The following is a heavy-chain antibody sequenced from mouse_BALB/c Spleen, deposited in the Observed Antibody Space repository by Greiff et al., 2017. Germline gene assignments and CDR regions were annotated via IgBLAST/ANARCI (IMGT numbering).Heavy chain of an antibody. J-gene: IGHJ1*01. CDR2: INSNGGST. CDR3: ARPFYYYGSSGYFDV. Sequence: EVQRVESGGGLVKLGGSLKLSCAASGFTFSSYYMSWVRQTPEKRLELVAAINSNGGSTYYPDTVKGRFTISRDNAKNTLYLQMSSLKSEDTALYYCARPFYYYGSSGYFDVWGAGTTVTVSS. D-gene: IGHD1-1*01. CDR1: GFTFSSYY. V-gene: IGHV5-6-2*01.